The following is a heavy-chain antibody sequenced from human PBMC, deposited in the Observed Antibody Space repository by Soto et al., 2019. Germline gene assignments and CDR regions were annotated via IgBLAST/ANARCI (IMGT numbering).Heavy chain of an antibody. Sequence: PGESLKISCKGSGYSFTSYWISWVRQMPGKGLEWMGRIDPSDSYTNYSPSFQGHVTISADKSIGTAYLQWSSLKASDTAMYYCARRHYYGSGSYYQHYGMDVWGQGTTVTVSS. J-gene: IGHJ6*02. CDR3: ARRHYYGSGSYYQHYGMDV. V-gene: IGHV5-10-1*01. CDR1: GYSFTSYW. CDR2: IDPSDSYT. D-gene: IGHD3-10*01.